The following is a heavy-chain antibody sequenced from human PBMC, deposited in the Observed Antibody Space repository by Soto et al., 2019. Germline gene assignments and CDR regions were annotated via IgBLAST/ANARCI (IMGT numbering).Heavy chain of an antibody. D-gene: IGHD1-1*01. J-gene: IGHJ5*02. CDR3: AKGWSANNWFDR. CDR1: GFTLSNYV. V-gene: IGHV3-30*18. Sequence: QVQLVESGGGVVQPGTSLRLSCAASGFTLSNYVMHWIRQAPGKGLAWVAVISYDGSNRYYAYSLEGRFTISRDNSKNTLYLQMNSLRAEDTAIYFCAKGWSANNWFDRWGQGTLVTVSS. CDR2: ISYDGSNR.